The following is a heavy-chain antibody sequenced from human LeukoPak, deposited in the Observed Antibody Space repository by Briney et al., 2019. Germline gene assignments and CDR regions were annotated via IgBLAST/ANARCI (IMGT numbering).Heavy chain of an antibody. CDR3: AKDMSGDYPY. CDR1: GFTFDDYA. J-gene: IGHJ4*02. Sequence: SRGSLRLPCAASGFTFDDYAMHWVRQAPGKGLEWVSGISWNSGSIGYADSVKGRFTISRDNAKNSLYLQMNSLRAEDTALYYCAKDMSGDYPYWGQGTLVTVSS. CDR2: ISWNSGSI. V-gene: IGHV3-9*01. D-gene: IGHD4-17*01.